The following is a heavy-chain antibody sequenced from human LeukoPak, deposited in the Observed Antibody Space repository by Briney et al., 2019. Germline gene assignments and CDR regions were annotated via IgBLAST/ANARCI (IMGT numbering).Heavy chain of an antibody. V-gene: IGHV3-11*01. D-gene: IGHD6-19*01. CDR1: GFTFSSYA. CDR2: ISSSGSTI. Sequence: PGGSLRLSCAASGFTFSSYAMSWIRQAPGKGLEWVSYISSSGSTIYYADSVKGRFTISRDNAKNSLYLQMNSLRAEDTAVYYCARQCRAGTRLTDYWGQGTLVTVSS. J-gene: IGHJ4*02. CDR3: ARQCRAGTRLTDY.